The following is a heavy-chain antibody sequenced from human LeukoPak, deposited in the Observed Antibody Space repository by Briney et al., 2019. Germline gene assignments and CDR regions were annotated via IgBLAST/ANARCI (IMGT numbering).Heavy chain of an antibody. D-gene: IGHD3-22*01. Sequence: GGSLRLSCAAAGFRFSLYAMSWVRQAPGKGLEWVSGIRRSGSSTYYADSVKGRFTISRDNSKNTLYLQMNSLRAEDTAVYYCAKYYDTSGYYDDWYFDLWGRGALVTVSS. V-gene: IGHV3-23*01. CDR3: AKYYDTSGYYDDWYFDL. CDR1: GFRFSLYA. J-gene: IGHJ2*01. CDR2: IRRSGSST.